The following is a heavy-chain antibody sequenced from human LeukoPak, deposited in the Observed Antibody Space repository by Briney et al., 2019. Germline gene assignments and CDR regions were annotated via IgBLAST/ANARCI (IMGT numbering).Heavy chain of an antibody. CDR2: ISGSGGST. Sequence: GGSLRLSCAASGFTFSSYAISWVRQAPGKGLEWVSAISGSGGSTYYADSVKGRFTISRDNSKNTLYLQMNSLRAEDTAVYYRAKGLYNNNWYYYGLDVWGQGTTVTVS. CDR3: AKGLYNNNWYYYGLDV. J-gene: IGHJ6*02. V-gene: IGHV3-23*01. CDR1: GFTFSSYA. D-gene: IGHD1-1*01.